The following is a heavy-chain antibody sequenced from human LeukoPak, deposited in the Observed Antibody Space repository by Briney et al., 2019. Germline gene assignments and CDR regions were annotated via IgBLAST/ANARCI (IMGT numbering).Heavy chain of an antibody. CDR1: GYTFSSYD. D-gene: IGHD3-22*01. Sequence: RASVKVSCKASGYTFSSYDINWVRQATGQGLEWMGWMNPNSGNTGFIQKFQGRATITRDTSISTAYMELSSLRSEDTAVYYCARGPGYYDSSGYYTYYFDHWGQGTLVTVSS. V-gene: IGHV1-8*03. CDR2: MNPNSGNT. J-gene: IGHJ4*02. CDR3: ARGPGYYDSSGYYTYYFDH.